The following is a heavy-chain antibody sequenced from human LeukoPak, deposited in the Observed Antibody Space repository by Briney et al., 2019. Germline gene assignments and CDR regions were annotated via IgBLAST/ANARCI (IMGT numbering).Heavy chain of an antibody. CDR1: GGSISSGGYY. J-gene: IGHJ4*02. V-gene: IGHV4-31*03. CDR3: ARASGDSSGFDY. Sequence: SQTLSLTCTVSGGSISSGGYYWNWIRQHPGKGLEWIGYIYYSGSTYYNPSLKSRVTMSVDTSKNQFSLKLSSVTAADTAVYFCARASGDSSGFDYWGQGTLVTVSS. CDR2: IYYSGST. D-gene: IGHD3-22*01.